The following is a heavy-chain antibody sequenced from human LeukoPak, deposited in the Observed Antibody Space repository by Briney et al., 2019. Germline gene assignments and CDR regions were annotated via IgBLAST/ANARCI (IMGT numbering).Heavy chain of an antibody. D-gene: IGHD5-18*01. CDR1: GYTFTSYG. CDR3: ARRGYSYGPDLYYYYYGIDV. CDR2: ISAYNGNT. Sequence: VASVKVSFKASGYTFTSYGISWVRQAPGQGLEWMGWISAYNGNTNYAQKLQGRVTMTTDTSTSTAYMELRSLRSDDTAVYYCARRGYSYGPDLYYYYYGIDVWGRGTTVTVSS. J-gene: IGHJ6*02. V-gene: IGHV1-18*01.